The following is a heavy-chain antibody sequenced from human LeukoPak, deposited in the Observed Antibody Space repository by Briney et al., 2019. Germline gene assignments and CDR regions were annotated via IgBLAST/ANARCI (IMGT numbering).Heavy chain of an antibody. Sequence: ASVKVSCKASGYTFSNYGINWVRQAPGQGLEWMGWISTYNDKTNYAQKFQGRVTMTTDTSTSTAYMELSSLRSEDTAVYYCARGLKDYEAMDVWGKGTTVTVSS. V-gene: IGHV1-18*01. CDR2: ISTYNDKT. D-gene: IGHD4-17*01. J-gene: IGHJ6*04. CDR3: ARGLKDYEAMDV. CDR1: GYTFSNYG.